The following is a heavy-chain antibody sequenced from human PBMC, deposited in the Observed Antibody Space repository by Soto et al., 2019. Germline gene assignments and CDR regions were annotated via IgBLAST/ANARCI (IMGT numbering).Heavy chain of an antibody. CDR3: ARDMDYSSGSGTGTGEVV. CDR1: GYTFTAYC. V-gene: IGHV1-2*02. CDR2: INVNSGDI. J-gene: IGHJ6*02. Sequence: QVQLVQSGAEVKKPGASVRVSCKASGYTFTAYCVQWVRQAPGQGLQWMGWINVNSGDIKYAQAFQGRVTLTRDTPISTVYMELTRLTPDDTVVYYCARDMDYSSGSGTGTGEVVWCQGTTVTV. D-gene: IGHD3-10*01.